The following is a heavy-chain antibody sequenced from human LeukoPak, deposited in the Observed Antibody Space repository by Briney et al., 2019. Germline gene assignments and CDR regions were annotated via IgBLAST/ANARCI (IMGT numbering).Heavy chain of an antibody. CDR3: AKNHDSNTYHTDDAFDI. Sequence: GGSLRLSCAASGFSFSSYSMSWVRQAPGKGLEWVSVISVSGRSTYYADSVKGRFTIPRDSSKSTLYLQMNSLRAEDTAIYYCAKNHDSNTYHTDDAFDIWGQGTMVTVSS. CDR2: ISVSGRST. CDR1: GFSFSSYS. D-gene: IGHD2/OR15-2a*01. J-gene: IGHJ3*02. V-gene: IGHV3-23*01.